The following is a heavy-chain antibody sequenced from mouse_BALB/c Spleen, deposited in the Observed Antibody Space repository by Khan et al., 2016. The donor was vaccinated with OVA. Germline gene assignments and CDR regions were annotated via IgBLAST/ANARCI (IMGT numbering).Heavy chain of an antibody. Sequence: QVQLQQSGAELVKPGASVKLSCKASGYAFTNYQMYWVKQRPGQGLEWIGEINPSNGGTNFNEKFKSKATLTVDKSSSTAYMQLSSLTSEDSAGYYCTRGGYGGFAYWGQGTLVTVSA. CDR1: GYAFTNYQ. CDR2: INPSNGGT. CDR3: TRGGYGGFAY. J-gene: IGHJ3*01. V-gene: IGHV1S81*02. D-gene: IGHD3-1*01.